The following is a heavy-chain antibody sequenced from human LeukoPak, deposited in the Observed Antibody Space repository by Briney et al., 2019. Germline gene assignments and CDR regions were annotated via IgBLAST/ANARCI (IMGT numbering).Heavy chain of an antibody. V-gene: IGHV5-51*01. Sequence: GESLKISCKGSGYSFTSYWIGWVRQMPGKGLEWMGIIYPGDSDTRYSPSFKGQVTISADKSISTAYLQWSSLKASDTAMYYCARRYCSSTSCLIDYWGQGTLVPVAS. CDR2: IYPGDSDT. J-gene: IGHJ4*02. D-gene: IGHD2-2*01. CDR1: GYSFTSYW. CDR3: ARRYCSSTSCLIDY.